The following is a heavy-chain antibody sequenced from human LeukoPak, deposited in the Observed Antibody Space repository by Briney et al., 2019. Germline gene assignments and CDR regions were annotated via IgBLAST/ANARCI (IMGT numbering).Heavy chain of an antibody. J-gene: IGHJ4*02. CDR1: GFTFSTYW. Sequence: QPGGSLRLSCAGSGFTFSTYWMSWVRQAPGKGLEWVASIKQDGSEKYYVDTVKGRFTISRDNAKNSLYLQMNSLRAEDTAVYYCARDRNTDFWSGYYTKYFDYWGQGTLVTVSS. D-gene: IGHD3-3*01. CDR3: ARDRNTDFWSGYYTKYFDY. V-gene: IGHV3-7*01. CDR2: IKQDGSEK.